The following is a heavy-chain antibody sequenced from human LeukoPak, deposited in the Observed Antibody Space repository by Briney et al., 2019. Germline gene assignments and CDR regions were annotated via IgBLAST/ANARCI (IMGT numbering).Heavy chain of an antibody. CDR2: IYSGGTT. D-gene: IGHD2-2*01. Sequence: GGSLRLSCAVSGFTVSGNYMSWVRQAPGKGLEWVSLIYSGGTTYYADSVKGRFTISRDNSKNTLYLQMNSLRAEDTAVYYCAKVPADPSEPLPPHAFDIWGQGTMVTVSS. V-gene: IGHV3-53*01. J-gene: IGHJ3*02. CDR1: GFTVSGNY. CDR3: AKVPADPSEPLPPHAFDI.